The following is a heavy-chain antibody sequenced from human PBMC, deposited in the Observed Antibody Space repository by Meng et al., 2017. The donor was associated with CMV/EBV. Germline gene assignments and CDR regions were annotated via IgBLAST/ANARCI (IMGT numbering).Heavy chain of an antibody. J-gene: IGHJ4*02. D-gene: IGHD3-22*01. CDR2: INSDGSST. CDR1: GFTLSSYW. V-gene: IGHV3-74*01. Sequence: GESPKISCAAPGFTLSSYWMHWVRQAPGKGLVWVSRINSDGSSTSYADPVKGRFTISRDNAKNTLYLQMNSLRAEDTAVYYCARDGYYYDSSGYYQVPFDYWGQGTLVTVSS. CDR3: ARDGYYYDSSGYYQVPFDY.